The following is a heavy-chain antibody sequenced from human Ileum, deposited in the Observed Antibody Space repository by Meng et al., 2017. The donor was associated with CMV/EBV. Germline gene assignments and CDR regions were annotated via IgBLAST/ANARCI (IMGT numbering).Heavy chain of an antibody. CDR2: IYYSATT. CDR3: ARGIEYYSDSSGYYYFNAFDM. J-gene: IGHJ3*02. Sequence: GLEWIGHIYYSATTYYNPSLERRVTVSADTSKNHFSLSLTSVTAADTAMYYCARGIEYYSDSSGYYYFNAFDMWGQGTMVTVSS. V-gene: IGHV4-39*07. D-gene: IGHD3-22*01.